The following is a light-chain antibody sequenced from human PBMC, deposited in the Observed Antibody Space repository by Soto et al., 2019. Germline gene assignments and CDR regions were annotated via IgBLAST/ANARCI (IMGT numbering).Light chain of an antibody. CDR1: QSLSSSQ. J-gene: IGKJ4*01. Sequence: EIVLTQSPGTLSLSTGERATLSCRASQSLSSSQLAWYQQKPGQAPRLLIHDASSRATGISDRFTGSGSGTGFTLTITTLEPEDFAVYYCQQYGSSPLTFGGGTK. CDR3: QQYGSSPLT. V-gene: IGKV3-20*01. CDR2: DAS.